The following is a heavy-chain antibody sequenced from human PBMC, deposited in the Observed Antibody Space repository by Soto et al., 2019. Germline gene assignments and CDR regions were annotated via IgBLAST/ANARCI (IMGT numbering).Heavy chain of an antibody. J-gene: IGHJ4*02. CDR3: ARDGNFAFRGYSFAFDF. CDR1: GYRFTAYY. V-gene: IGHV1-2*06. CDR2: MNLDTGGT. D-gene: IGHD5-18*01. Sequence: QVQLLQSGAEVKKPGASVRVSCEASGYRFTAYYIHWVRQAPGQGLEWMGRMNLDTGGTTYAQKFQGRVTMTRDTSISTAYMELSSVQSDDTAMYYCARDGNFAFRGYSFAFDFWGQGTLLTVSS.